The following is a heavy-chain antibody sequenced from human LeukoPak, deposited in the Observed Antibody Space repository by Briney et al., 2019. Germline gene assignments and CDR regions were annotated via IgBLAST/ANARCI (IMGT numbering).Heavy chain of an antibody. CDR1: GGSISSYY. Sequence: SETLSLTCTVSGGSISSYYWSWIRQPAGKGLEWIGRIYISGSTNYNPSLKRRVTMSVDTSKTQFSLKLSSVTAADTAMYYCARQVDKPYYYDSSGYSPNWFDPWGQGTLVTVSS. D-gene: IGHD3-22*01. CDR3: ARQVDKPYYYDSSGYSPNWFDP. CDR2: IYISGST. V-gene: IGHV4-4*07. J-gene: IGHJ5*02.